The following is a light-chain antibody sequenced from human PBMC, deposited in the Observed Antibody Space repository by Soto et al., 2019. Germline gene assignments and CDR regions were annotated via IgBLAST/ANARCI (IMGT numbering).Light chain of an antibody. V-gene: IGKV3-20*01. Sequence: EIVLTQSPGTLSLSPGERATLSCRASQSVSSSYLAWYQQKPGQAPRLLIYGASSRGTGIPDRFSGSGSGTDFTLTISRLEPEDLAVYYCQQYDSSPWTFGQGTKVEIK. J-gene: IGKJ1*01. CDR3: QQYDSSPWT. CDR1: QSVSSSY. CDR2: GAS.